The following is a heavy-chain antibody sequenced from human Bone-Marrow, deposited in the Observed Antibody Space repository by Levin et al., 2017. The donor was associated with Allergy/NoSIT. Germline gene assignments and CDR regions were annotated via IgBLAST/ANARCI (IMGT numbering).Heavy chain of an antibody. D-gene: IGHD2-15*01. CDR3: AQDPCADTTCYTYNWFDS. V-gene: IGHV3-23*01. Sequence: GGSLRLSCAASGFTFSTYAMSWVRQAPGKGLEWVSAIRGSNAFYGDSAKGRFTISRDNSKNTLYLQMSSLRAEDTALYYCAQDPCADTTCYTYNWFDSWGPGTLVTVSS. CDR1: GFTFSTYA. J-gene: IGHJ5*01. CDR2: IRGSNA.